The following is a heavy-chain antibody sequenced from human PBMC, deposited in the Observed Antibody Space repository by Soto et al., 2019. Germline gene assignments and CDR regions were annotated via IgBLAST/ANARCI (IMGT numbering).Heavy chain of an antibody. CDR1: GFTFRNYW. CDR3: AIPARGDDYSA. Sequence: EIQLVESGGGLVQPGGSLRLSCAASGFTFRNYWMNWARQAPGKGLEWVANIEQDGSEIYYVDAVKGRFTISRDNAENSLYLQMNSLRAEDTAVYYCAIPARGDDYSAWGQGTLVTVSS. D-gene: IGHD4-4*01. V-gene: IGHV3-7*01. CDR2: IEQDGSEI. J-gene: IGHJ1*01.